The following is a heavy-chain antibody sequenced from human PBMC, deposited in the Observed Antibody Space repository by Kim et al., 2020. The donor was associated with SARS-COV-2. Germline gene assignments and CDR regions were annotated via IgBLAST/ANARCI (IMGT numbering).Heavy chain of an antibody. Sequence: GGSLRLSCAASGFTLSDYYMDWVRQAPRKGLEWVGRTRNKVKGYTTSYAASVKGRFTMSRDDSKTSVYLQMNNLKTEDTAVYYCSRDGSADYWGQGTLVTVSS. CDR1: GFTLSDYY. V-gene: IGHV3-72*01. CDR3: SRDGSADY. CDR2: TRNKVKGYTT. J-gene: IGHJ4*02.